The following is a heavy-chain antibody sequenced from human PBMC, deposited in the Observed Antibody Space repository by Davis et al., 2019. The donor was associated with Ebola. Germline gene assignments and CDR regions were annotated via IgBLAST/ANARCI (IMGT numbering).Heavy chain of an antibody. CDR2: ISASGGST. CDR3: ASSRLHDYNWFDP. D-gene: IGHD2-2*01. V-gene: IGHV3-23*01. Sequence: GESLKISCAASGFTFSSYAMSWVRQAPGKGLEWVSAISASGGSTYYADSVKGRFTISRDNSKNTLYLQMNSLRAEDTAVYYCASSRLHDYNWFDPWGQGTLVTVSS. J-gene: IGHJ5*02. CDR1: GFTFSSYA.